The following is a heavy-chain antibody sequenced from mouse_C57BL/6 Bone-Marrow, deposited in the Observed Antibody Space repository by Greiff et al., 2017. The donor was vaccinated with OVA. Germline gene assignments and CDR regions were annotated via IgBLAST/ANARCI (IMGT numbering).Heavy chain of an antibody. J-gene: IGHJ3*01. D-gene: IGHD1-1*01. CDR3: AREYYGSSSAWFAY. CDR1: GYSITSGYD. V-gene: IGHV3-1*01. Sequence: EVHLVESGPGMVKPSQSLSLTCTVTGYSITSGYDWHWIRHFPGNKLEWMGYISYSGSTNYNPSLKSRISITHDTSKNHFFLKLNSVTTEDTATYYCAREYYGSSSAWFAYWGQGTLVTVSA. CDR2: ISYSGST.